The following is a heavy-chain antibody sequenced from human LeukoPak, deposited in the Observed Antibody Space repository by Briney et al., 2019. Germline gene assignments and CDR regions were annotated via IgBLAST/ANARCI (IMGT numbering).Heavy chain of an antibody. Sequence: GGSLRLSCAASGFTFSSFGMNWVRQAPGKGLEWVAVISYDGSNKYYSDSVKGRFTISRDNSKNTLYLQMNSLRAEDTAVYYCARDTYGSGSYWYYYYYMDVWGKGTTVTVSS. V-gene: IGHV3-30*03. CDR2: ISYDGSNK. CDR3: ARDTYGSGSYWYYYYYMDV. J-gene: IGHJ6*03. CDR1: GFTFSSFG. D-gene: IGHD3-10*01.